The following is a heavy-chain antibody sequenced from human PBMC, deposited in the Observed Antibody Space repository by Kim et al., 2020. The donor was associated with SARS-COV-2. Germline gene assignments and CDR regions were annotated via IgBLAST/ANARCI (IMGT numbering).Heavy chain of an antibody. CDR1: GGTFSSYA. CDR3: APFYSSSWSNPLGFYY. V-gene: IGHV1-69*04. CDR2: IIPILGIA. J-gene: IGHJ4*02. Sequence: SVKVSCKASGGTFSSYAISWVRQAPGQGLEWMGRIIPILGIANYAQKFQGRVTITADKSTSTAYMELSSLRSEDTAVYYCAPFYSSSWSNPLGFYYWGQ. D-gene: IGHD6-13*01.